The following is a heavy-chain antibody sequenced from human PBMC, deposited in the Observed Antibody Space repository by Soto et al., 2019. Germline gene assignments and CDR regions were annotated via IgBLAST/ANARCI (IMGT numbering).Heavy chain of an antibody. CDR2: ISSSSSTI. D-gene: IGHD3-10*01. CDR3: AREGYYLNWFDP. CDR1: GFTCSSYS. J-gene: IGHJ5*02. Sequence: EVQLVESGGGLVQPGGSLRLSCAASGFTCSSYSMNWVRQAPGKGLEWVSYISSSSSTIYYADSVKGRFTISRDNAKSSLYLKMTSLRAEDTAVYYCAREGYYLNWFDPWGQGTLVTVSS. V-gene: IGHV3-48*01.